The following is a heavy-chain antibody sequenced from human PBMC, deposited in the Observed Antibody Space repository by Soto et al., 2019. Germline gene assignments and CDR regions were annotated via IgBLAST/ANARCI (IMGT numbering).Heavy chain of an antibody. CDR1: GFTFSSYN. CDR2: ISSSSSYI. V-gene: IGHV3-21*01. Sequence: PGGSLRLSCAASGFTFSSYNMNWVRQAPGKGLEWVSSISSSSSYIYYADSVKGRFTISRDNAKNSLYLQMNSLRAEDTAVYYCARDPNIVLVPAALRSYYYYYGMDVWGQGTTVTVSS. CDR3: ARDPNIVLVPAALRSYYYYYGMDV. D-gene: IGHD2-2*01. J-gene: IGHJ6*02.